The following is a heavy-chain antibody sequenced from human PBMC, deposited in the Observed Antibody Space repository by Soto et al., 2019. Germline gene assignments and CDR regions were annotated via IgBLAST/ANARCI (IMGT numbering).Heavy chain of an antibody. CDR3: AKDIRRRAYYDFWSGKNGMDV. J-gene: IGHJ6*02. CDR2: ISWDGGST. V-gene: IGHV3-43*01. CDR1: GFTFDDYT. Sequence: GGSLRLSCAASGFTFDDYTMHWVRQAPGKGLEWVSLISWDGGSTYYADSVKGRFTISRDNSKNSLYPQMNSLRTEDTALYYCAKDIRRRAYYDFWSGKNGMDVWGQGTTVTVSS. D-gene: IGHD3-3*01.